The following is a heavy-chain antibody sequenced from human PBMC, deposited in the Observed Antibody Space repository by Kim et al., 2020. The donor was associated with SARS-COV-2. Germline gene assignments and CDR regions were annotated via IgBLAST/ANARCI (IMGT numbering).Heavy chain of an antibody. J-gene: IGHJ4*02. CDR2: INHSGST. CDR3: ARDWYSSVPEYYFDY. CDR1: GGSFSGYY. D-gene: IGHD6-19*01. V-gene: IGHV4-34*01. Sequence: SETLSLTCAVYGGSFSGYYWSWIRQPPGKGLEWIGEINHSGSTNYNPSLKSRVTISVDTSKNQFSLKLSSVTAADTAVYYCARDWYSSVPEYYFDYWGQGTLVTVSS.